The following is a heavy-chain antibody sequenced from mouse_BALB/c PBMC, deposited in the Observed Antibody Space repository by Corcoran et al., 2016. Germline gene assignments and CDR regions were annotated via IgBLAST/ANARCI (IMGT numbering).Heavy chain of an antibody. V-gene: IGHV14-3*02. Sequence: EVQLQQSGEELVKPGASGKLYCTASGFNIKDTYMHGVKQRPEQGLEWIGRIDPANGNTKYDPKFQGKATITADTSSNTAYLQLSSLTSEYTAVYYCARWDLYIDVWGAGTTVTVSS. CDR3: ARWDLYIDV. J-gene: IGHJ1*01. CDR2: IDPANGNT. CDR1: GFNIKDTY.